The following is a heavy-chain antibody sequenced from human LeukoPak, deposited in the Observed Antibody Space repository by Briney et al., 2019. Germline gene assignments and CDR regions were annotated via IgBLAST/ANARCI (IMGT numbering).Heavy chain of an antibody. D-gene: IGHD3-22*01. CDR3: AIMHPYYDGNGYWVQ. Sequence: GGSLRLSCAASGFTFSSYAMSWVRQAPGKGLEWVSVISGSGDTTYYADSVKGRFTISRDNPKNTLYLQMNSLRAEDTALYYCAIMHPYYDGNGYWVQWGQGTLVTVSS. CDR1: GFTFSSYA. CDR2: ISGSGDTT. V-gene: IGHV3-23*01. J-gene: IGHJ4*02.